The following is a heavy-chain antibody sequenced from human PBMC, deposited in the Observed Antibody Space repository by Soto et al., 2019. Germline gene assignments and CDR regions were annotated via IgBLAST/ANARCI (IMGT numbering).Heavy chain of an antibody. CDR2: TYYRSKWYN. CDR1: GDSVSSNSAA. J-gene: IGHJ6*02. Sequence: PSQTLSLTCAISGDSVSSNSAAWNWIRQSPSRGLEWLGRTYYRSKWYNDYAVSVKSRITINPDTSKNQFSLQLNSVTPEDTAVYYCARSPPAAGTGLYYYYGMDVWGQGTTLTVSS. V-gene: IGHV6-1*01. CDR3: ARSPPAAGTGLYYYYGMDV. D-gene: IGHD6-13*01.